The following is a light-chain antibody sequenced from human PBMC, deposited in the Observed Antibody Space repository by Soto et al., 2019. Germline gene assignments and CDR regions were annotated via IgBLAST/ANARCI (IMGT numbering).Light chain of an antibody. CDR1: QIINKW. CDR3: QQANSFPLT. CDR2: SAS. Sequence: DIQMTQSPSSVSASVGERVTITCRATQIINKWLAWYQQKPGQAPTLLIYSASTLQSGVPARFSGSGSGADFTLTISSLQPEDFATYYCQQANSFPLTFGPGTKVDIK. J-gene: IGKJ3*01. V-gene: IGKV1-12*01.